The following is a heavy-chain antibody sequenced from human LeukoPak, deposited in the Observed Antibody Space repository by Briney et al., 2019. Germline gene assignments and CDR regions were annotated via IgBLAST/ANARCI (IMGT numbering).Heavy chain of an antibody. J-gene: IGHJ4*02. Sequence: SETLSLTCTVSGDSISNYYWSWIRQPAGRGLEWIGRIYTSGSTYYNPSLKSRVTISVDTSKNQFSLKLSSVTAADTAVYYCARVRIVGAIDYWGQGTLVTVSS. CDR2: IYTSGST. CDR1: GDSISNYY. V-gene: IGHV4-4*07. D-gene: IGHD1-26*01. CDR3: ARVRIVGAIDY.